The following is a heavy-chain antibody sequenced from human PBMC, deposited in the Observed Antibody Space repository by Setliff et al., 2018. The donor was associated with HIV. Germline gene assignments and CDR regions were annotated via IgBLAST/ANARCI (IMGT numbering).Heavy chain of an antibody. CDR3: AAQGVL. CDR1: GFIFSDYF. J-gene: IGHJ4*02. CDR2: ISSSGTTT. V-gene: IGHV3-11*04. Sequence: SGDSGFIFSDYFMTWVRQAPGKGLEWLCYISSSGTTTYYGDSVKGRFTISRDNAKNSAHLQMNSLRVEDTAVYFCAAQGVLWGQGTQVTVSS.